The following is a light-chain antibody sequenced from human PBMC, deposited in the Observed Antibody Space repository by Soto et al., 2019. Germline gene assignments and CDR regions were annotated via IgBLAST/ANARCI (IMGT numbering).Light chain of an antibody. CDR2: AAS. Sequence: EIVLTQSPATLSLSPGERATLSCRASRSFASSYLAWYQHKPGQAPRLLIYAASSRATGIPDRFIGSGSGTDFTLTISRLEPDDYEVYYCHHYDRSTPYTFGQGTKVDIQ. CDR1: RSFASSY. V-gene: IGKV3-20*01. J-gene: IGKJ2*01. CDR3: HHYDRSTPYT.